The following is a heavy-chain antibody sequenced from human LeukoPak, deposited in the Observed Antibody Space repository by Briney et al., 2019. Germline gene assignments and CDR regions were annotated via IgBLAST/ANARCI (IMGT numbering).Heavy chain of an antibody. CDR1: GGSISSYY. CDR3: ARGVYIAAAQYGY. J-gene: IGHJ4*02. V-gene: IGHV4-59*01. CDR2: SGTT. Sequence: SETLSLTCTVSGGSISSYYWGWIGQPPGRDWSGLGNSGTTNYNPSLKSRVTISVDTSKNQFSLKLSSVTAADTAVYYCARGVYIAAAQYGYWGQGTLVTVSS. D-gene: IGHD6-13*01.